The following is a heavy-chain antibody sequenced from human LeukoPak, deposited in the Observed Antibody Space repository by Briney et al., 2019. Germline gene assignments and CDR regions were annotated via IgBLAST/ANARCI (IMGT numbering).Heavy chain of an antibody. J-gene: IGHJ4*02. Sequence: SGGSLRLSCAASGFTVSDNYMNWVRQAPGKGLEWVSVIYGGGNTYYADSVKGRFTISRDNSKNTLSLQMNSLRAEDTAVYYCVRDMYTRSGDDFWGPGSLVTVSS. V-gene: IGHV3-66*01. CDR2: IYGGGNT. CDR3: VRDMYTRSGDDF. CDR1: GFTVSDNY. D-gene: IGHD6-13*01.